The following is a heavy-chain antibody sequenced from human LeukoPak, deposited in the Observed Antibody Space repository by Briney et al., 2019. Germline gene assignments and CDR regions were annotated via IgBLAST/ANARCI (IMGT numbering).Heavy chain of an antibody. CDR3: ARDRMVRGVIISLPDY. CDR1: GYTFTGYY. CDR2: INPNSGGT. V-gene: IGHV1-2*02. Sequence: ASVMVSCKASGYTFTGYYMHWVRQAPGQGLEWMGWINPNSGGTNYAQKFQGRVTMTRDTSASTAYMELSSLRSEDTAVYYCARDRMVRGVIISLPDYWGQGTLVTVSS. D-gene: IGHD3-10*01. J-gene: IGHJ4*02.